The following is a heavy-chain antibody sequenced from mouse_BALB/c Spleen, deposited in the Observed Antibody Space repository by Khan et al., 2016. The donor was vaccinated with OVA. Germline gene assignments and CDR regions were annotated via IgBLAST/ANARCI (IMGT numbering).Heavy chain of an antibody. CDR1: GFTFSSYV. CDR2: ISSGGST. Sequence: DVELVESGGDLVKPGGSLKLSCAASGFTFSSYVMSWVRQTPEKRLEWVASISSGGSTYYPASVKGRFTTFSDNARNNLYYQMSSLKSEDTAMYYCTRQSDKYGGYYIDYWGQGTSVTVSS. J-gene: IGHJ4*01. D-gene: IGHD2-3*01. CDR3: TRQSDKYGGYYIDY. V-gene: IGHV5-6-5*01.